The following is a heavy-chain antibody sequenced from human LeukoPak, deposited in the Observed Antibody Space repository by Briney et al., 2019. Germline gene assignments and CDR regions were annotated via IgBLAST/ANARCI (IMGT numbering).Heavy chain of an antibody. J-gene: IGHJ4*02. Sequence: SVKASCKASGGTFSSYAISWVRQAPGQGLEWMGGIIPIFGTANYAQKFQGRVTITADESTSTAYMELSSLRSEDTAVYYCASSKVTTSVGTIDYWGQGTLVTVSS. CDR3: ASSKVTTSVGTIDY. V-gene: IGHV1-69*13. CDR2: IIPIFGTA. D-gene: IGHD4-11*01. CDR1: GGTFSSYA.